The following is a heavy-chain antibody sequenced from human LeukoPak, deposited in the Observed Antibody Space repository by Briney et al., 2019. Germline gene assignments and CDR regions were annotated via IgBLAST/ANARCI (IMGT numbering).Heavy chain of an antibody. Sequence: PGGSLRLSCVASGFTFSNYAMSWVRQAPGQGLEWVSVISANGGSSYHADSVKGRFTISRDNSKDTLYLQMSSLRAEDTAVYYCARTRNHYYYMDVWGKGATVTVSS. J-gene: IGHJ6*03. CDR1: GFTFSNYA. D-gene: IGHD1-14*01. CDR2: ISANGGSS. V-gene: IGHV3-23*01. CDR3: ARTRNHYYYMDV.